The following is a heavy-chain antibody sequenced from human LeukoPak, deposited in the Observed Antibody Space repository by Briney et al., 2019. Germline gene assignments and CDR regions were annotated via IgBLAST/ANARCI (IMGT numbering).Heavy chain of an antibody. Sequence: GGSLRLSCAASGFTFSSYAMSWVRQAPGKGLEWVSGISGSGDTTYYADSVKGRFTISRDNSKNTLSLQLNSLRAEDTAVYYCAKLVPSWQQLPPDGYWGQGTLVTVSS. CDR2: ISGSGDTT. CDR3: AKLVPSWQQLPPDGY. D-gene: IGHD6-13*01. CDR1: GFTFSSYA. V-gene: IGHV3-23*01. J-gene: IGHJ4*02.